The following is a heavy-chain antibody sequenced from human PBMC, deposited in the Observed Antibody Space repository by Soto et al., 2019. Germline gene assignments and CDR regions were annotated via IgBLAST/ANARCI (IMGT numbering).Heavy chain of an antibody. D-gene: IGHD4-17*01. V-gene: IGHV3-23*01. Sequence: GGSLRLSCAASGFTFSSHAMSWVRQAPGKGLEWVSAISGSGGSTYYADSVKGRFTISRDNSKNTLYLQMNSLRAEDTAVYYCAKGFRDYVDYFDYWGQGTLVTVSS. CDR3: AKGFRDYVDYFDY. CDR1: GFTFSSHA. CDR2: ISGSGGST. J-gene: IGHJ4*02.